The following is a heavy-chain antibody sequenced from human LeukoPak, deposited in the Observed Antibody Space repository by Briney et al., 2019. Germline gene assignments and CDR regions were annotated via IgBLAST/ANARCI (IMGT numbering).Heavy chain of an antibody. CDR3: ARFTPRITMIVVDLDLDAFDF. D-gene: IGHD3-22*01. CDR2: IRPNNGGT. CDR1: GYTFTGYY. V-gene: IGHV1-2*02. Sequence: VASVKVSCEASGYTFTGYYLHWVRQAPGQGLEWMGWIRPNNGGTNYALKFKDRLTLTRDTSTGTAYMELSGLRSDDTAVYYCARFTPRITMIVVDLDLDAFDFWGQGTMVTVSS. J-gene: IGHJ3*01.